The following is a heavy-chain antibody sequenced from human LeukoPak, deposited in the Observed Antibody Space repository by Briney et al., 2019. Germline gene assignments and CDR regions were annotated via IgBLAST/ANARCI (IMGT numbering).Heavy chain of an antibody. CDR1: GGSISSSSYY. V-gene: IGHV4-39*07. J-gene: IGHJ5*02. CDR3: ARDRSSGWLNWFDP. CDR2: IYASGST. D-gene: IGHD6-19*01. Sequence: SETLSLTCTVSGGSISSSSYYWGWIRQPPGKGLEWIGRIYASGSTNYNPSLKSRVTISLDTSRNRFSLNLSSVTATDTAVYFCARDRSSGWLNWFDPWGQGTLVTVSP.